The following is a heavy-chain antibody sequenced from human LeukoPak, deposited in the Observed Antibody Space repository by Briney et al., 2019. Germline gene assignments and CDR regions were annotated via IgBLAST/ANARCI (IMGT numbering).Heavy chain of an antibody. V-gene: IGHV1-46*01. CDR3: ARDREMATILFDY. CDR1: GYTFTSYY. CDR2: INPSGGST. J-gene: IGHJ4*02. D-gene: IGHD5-24*01. Sequence: ASVKVSCKASGYTFTSYYMHWVRQAPGRGLEWMGIINPSGGSTSYAQKFQGRITMTRDTSTSTVYMELSSLRSEDTAVYYCARDREMATILFDYWGQGTLVTVSS.